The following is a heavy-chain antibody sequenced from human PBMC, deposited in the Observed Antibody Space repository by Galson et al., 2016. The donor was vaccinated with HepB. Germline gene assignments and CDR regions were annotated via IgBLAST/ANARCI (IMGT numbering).Heavy chain of an antibody. CDR1: GYSFTSYW. CDR3: ARHHYGSGSYDKAVDY. D-gene: IGHD3-10*01. Sequence: QSGAEVKKPGESLKISCKGSGYSFTSYWIGWVRQMPGKGLEWMGIIYPADSDTLYSPSFQGQVTISADKSISTAYLQWSSLKASGTAMYYCARHHYGSGSYDKAVDYWGQGTLVTVSS. CDR2: IYPADSDT. V-gene: IGHV5-51*01. J-gene: IGHJ4*02.